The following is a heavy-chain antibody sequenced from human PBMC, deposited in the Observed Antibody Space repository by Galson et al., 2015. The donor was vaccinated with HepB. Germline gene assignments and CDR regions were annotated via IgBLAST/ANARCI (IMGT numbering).Heavy chain of an antibody. Sequence: SVKVSCKASGYTFTSYGISWVRQAPGQGLEWMGWISAYNGNTNYAQKLQGRVTMTTDTSTSTAYMELRSLRSDDTAVYYCATCGGAYYYGSGSSRYYVDVWGKGTTVTVSS. J-gene: IGHJ6*03. CDR1: GYTFTSYG. V-gene: IGHV1-18*01. D-gene: IGHD3-10*01. CDR2: ISAYNGNT. CDR3: ATCGGAYYYGSGSSRYYVDV.